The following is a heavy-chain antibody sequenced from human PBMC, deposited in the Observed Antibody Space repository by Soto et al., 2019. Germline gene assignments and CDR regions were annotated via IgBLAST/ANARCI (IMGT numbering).Heavy chain of an antibody. J-gene: IGHJ4*02. CDR1: GFTFSSYW. Sequence: EVQLVESGGGLVQPGGSLRLSCAASGFTFSSYWMHWVRQAPGKGLVWVSRINSDGSSTSYADSVKGRFTISRDNAKDILYLQMTRRRAEDPAVYHCATHLPTYWGPGPLVTVSS. V-gene: IGHV3-74*01. CDR3: ATHLPTY. CDR2: INSDGSST.